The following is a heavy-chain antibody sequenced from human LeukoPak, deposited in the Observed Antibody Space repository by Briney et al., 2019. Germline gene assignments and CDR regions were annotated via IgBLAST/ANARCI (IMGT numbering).Heavy chain of an antibody. CDR2: IYYSGNT. CDR1: GVSISSSNSY. D-gene: IGHD3/OR15-3a*01. Sequence: SETLSLSCTVSGVSISSSNSYWGWIRQPPGKGLEWIGSIYYSGNTYYNASLKSQVSISIDTSKNRFSLKLTSVTAADTAVYYCARQTGSGLFILPGGQGTLVTVSS. V-gene: IGHV4-39*01. J-gene: IGHJ4*02. CDR3: ARQTGSGLFILP.